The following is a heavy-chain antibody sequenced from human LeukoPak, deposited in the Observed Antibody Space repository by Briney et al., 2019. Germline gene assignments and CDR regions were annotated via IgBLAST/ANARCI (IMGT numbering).Heavy chain of an antibody. D-gene: IGHD3-22*01. CDR2: INPNSGGT. CDR3: ARELGSSGYYGVDY. V-gene: IGHV1-2*04. J-gene: IGHJ4*02. Sequence: GSSVKVSCKASGGTFSSYAISWVRQAPGQGLEWMGWINPNSGGTTYAQKFQGWVTMTRDTSITTAYMELSRLRSDDTAVYYCARELGSSGYYGVDYWGQGTLVTVSS. CDR1: GGTFSSYA.